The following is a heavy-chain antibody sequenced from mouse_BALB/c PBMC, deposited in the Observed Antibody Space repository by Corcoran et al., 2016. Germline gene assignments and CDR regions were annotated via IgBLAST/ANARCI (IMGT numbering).Heavy chain of an antibody. Sequence: EVLLQQSGPELVKPGTSVKISCKASGYTFTDYNMDWVRQSHGKSLEWIGDINPRSGGTIYNQTFKGKATLTVDKSSSTAYMELRSLTSKDTAVYYCARWGITTFDYWGQGTTVTVSS. CDR2: INPRSGGT. J-gene: IGHJ2*01. CDR1: GYTFTDYN. D-gene: IGHD1-1*01. CDR3: ARWGITTFDY. V-gene: IGHV1-18*01.